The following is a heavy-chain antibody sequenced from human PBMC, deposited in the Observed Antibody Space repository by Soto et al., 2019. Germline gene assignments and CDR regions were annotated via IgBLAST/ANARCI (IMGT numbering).Heavy chain of an antibody. CDR2: MNPNSGNT. J-gene: IGHJ6*02. V-gene: IGHV1-8*01. D-gene: IGHD1-7*01. CDR3: ARWTNLELLHYYYYGMDV. Sequence: ASVKVSCKASGYTFTIYDINCVRQATLQWLDWMGWMNPNSGNTGYAQKFQGRVTMTRNTSISTAYMELSSLRSEDTAVYYCARWTNLELLHYYYYGMDVWGQGTTVTVSS. CDR1: GYTFTIYD.